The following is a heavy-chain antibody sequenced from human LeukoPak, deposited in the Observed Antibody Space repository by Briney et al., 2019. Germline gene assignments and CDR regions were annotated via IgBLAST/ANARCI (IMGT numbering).Heavy chain of an antibody. J-gene: IGHJ4*02. CDR3: ARGIVGDFDY. D-gene: IGHD1-26*01. Sequence: GGSLRLSCAASGFTFSSYSMNWVRQAPGKGLEWVSYISSSSSTIYYADSVKGRFTISRDNAKNSLYLQMNGLRAEDTAVYYCARGIVGDFDYWGQGTLVTVSS. V-gene: IGHV3-48*04. CDR2: ISSSSSTI. CDR1: GFTFSSYS.